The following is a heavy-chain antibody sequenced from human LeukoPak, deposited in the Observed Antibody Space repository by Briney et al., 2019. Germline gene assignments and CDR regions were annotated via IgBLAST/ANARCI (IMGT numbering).Heavy chain of an antibody. CDR3: ARGCTYYYYYMDV. Sequence: GGSLRLSCAASGFTFSSYEMNWVRQAPGKGLEWVSYISSSGSTIYYADSVKGRFTISRDNAKNSLYLQMNSLRAEDTAVYYCARGCTYYYYYMDVWGKGTTVTISS. V-gene: IGHV3-48*03. D-gene: IGHD4/OR15-4a*01. CDR1: GFTFSSYE. CDR2: ISSSGSTI. J-gene: IGHJ6*03.